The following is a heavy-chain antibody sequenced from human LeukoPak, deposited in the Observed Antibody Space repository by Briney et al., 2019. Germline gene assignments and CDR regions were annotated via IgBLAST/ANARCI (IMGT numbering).Heavy chain of an antibody. J-gene: IGHJ4*02. Sequence: GGSLRLSCAASGFTFTGYAMSWLRQAPGKELDFVSAISGDAVSTFYADSVKGRFTVSRDNSQNALFLQLNSLRAEDTAVYYCARFSPRAMGNYLDFWGQGTLVTVSS. CDR2: ISGDAVST. D-gene: IGHD7-27*01. V-gene: IGHV3-23*01. CDR1: GFTFTGYA. CDR3: ARFSPRAMGNYLDF.